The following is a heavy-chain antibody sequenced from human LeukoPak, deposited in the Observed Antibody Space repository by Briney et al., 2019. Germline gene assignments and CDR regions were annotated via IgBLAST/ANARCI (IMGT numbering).Heavy chain of an antibody. CDR3: ARFRDVMDV. Sequence: ASVKVSCKASGYTFTSYYINWVRQATGQGLEWMGWMNPNSGNTGYAQQFQSRITMTRNTSIGTAYMELSTRRSEDTGVYYCARFRDVMDVWGQGTTVTVSS. V-gene: IGHV1-8*01. J-gene: IGHJ6*02. CDR1: GYTFTSYY. CDR2: MNPNSGNT.